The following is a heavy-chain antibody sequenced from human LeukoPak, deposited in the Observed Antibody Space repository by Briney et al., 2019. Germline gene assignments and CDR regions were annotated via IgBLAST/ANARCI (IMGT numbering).Heavy chain of an antibody. CDR3: AKDSRGWYSGFDY. CDR1: GFTFDDYA. Sequence: PGGSLRLSCAASGFTFDDYAMHWVRQAPGKGLEWVSGISWNSGSIGYADSVKGRFTISRDNAKNSLYLQMNSLRAEDTALYYRAKDSRGWYSGFDYWGQGTLVTVSS. J-gene: IGHJ4*02. D-gene: IGHD6-19*01. CDR2: ISWNSGSI. V-gene: IGHV3-9*01.